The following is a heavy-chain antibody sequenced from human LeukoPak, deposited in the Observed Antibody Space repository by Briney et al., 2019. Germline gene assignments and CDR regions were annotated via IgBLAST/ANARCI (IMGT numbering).Heavy chain of an antibody. CDR3: ARATGYSSSWYLTTVVTPGRAFDY. D-gene: IGHD6-13*01. V-gene: IGHV1-69*13. CDR1: GGTFSSYA. Sequence: WASVKVSCKASGGTFSSYAISWVRQAPGQGLEWMGGIIPIFGTANYAQKFQGRVTITADESTSTAYMELSSLRSEDTAVYYCARATGYSSSWYLTTVVTPGRAFDYWGQGTLVTVSS. J-gene: IGHJ4*02. CDR2: IIPIFGTA.